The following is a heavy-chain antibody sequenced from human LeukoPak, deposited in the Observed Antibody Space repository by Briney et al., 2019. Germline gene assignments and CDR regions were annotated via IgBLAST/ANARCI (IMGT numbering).Heavy chain of an antibody. CDR1: GFTFSSYA. V-gene: IGHV3-30-3*01. CDR3: ARSGGNPGITIVGVVISQTENWFDP. J-gene: IGHJ5*02. Sequence: GGSLRLSCAASGFTFSSYAMQWVRQAPGKGLEGGAVISYDGSNKYYAASVKGRFTISRDNSKNTQYLQMNSLRAEDTAVYYCARSGGNPGITIVGVVISQTENWFDPWGQGTLVTVSS. CDR2: ISYDGSNK. D-gene: IGHD3-3*01.